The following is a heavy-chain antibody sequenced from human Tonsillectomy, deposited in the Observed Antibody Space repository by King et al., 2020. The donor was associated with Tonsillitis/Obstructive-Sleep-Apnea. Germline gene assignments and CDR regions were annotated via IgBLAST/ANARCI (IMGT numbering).Heavy chain of an antibody. CDR2: VNHSGTT. CDR3: ARQDYYDSSGEYLDAFDN. Sequence: VQLQQWGAGLLKPSETLPLTCAVYGGSFSGYYWSWIRQPPGKGLEWIGEVNHSGTTNYNPSLKSRVTISLDTSKNQFSLKLSSVTAADTAIYYCARQDYYDSSGEYLDAFDNW. V-gene: IGHV4-34*01. J-gene: IGHJ3*02. D-gene: IGHD3-22*01. CDR1: GGSFSGYY.